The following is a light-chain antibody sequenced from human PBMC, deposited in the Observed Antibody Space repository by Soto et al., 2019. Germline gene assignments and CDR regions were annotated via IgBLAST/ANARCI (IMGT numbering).Light chain of an antibody. J-gene: IGKJ1*01. CDR3: QQYNNWQGT. CDR1: QTVSSS. V-gene: IGKV3-15*01. Sequence: EIVLTQSPATLSLSPGERATLSCRASQTVSSSLAWYQQKPGQAPRLLIYGASTRATGIPARFSGSGSGTEFTLTISSLQSEDFAVYYCQQYNNWQGTFGQGTKVDIK. CDR2: GAS.